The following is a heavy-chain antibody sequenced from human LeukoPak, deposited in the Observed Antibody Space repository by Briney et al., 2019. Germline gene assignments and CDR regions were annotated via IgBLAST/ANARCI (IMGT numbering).Heavy chain of an antibody. CDR1: GFTFSSYS. CDR2: ISSSSSYI. V-gene: IGHV3-21*01. Sequence: GGSLRLSCAASGFTFSSYSMNWVRQAPGKGLEWFSSISSSSSYIYYADSVKGRFTISRDNAKNSLYLQMNSLRAEDTAVYYCAREEELLRAGAFDIWGQGTMVTVSS. CDR3: AREEELLRAGAFDI. J-gene: IGHJ3*02. D-gene: IGHD1-26*01.